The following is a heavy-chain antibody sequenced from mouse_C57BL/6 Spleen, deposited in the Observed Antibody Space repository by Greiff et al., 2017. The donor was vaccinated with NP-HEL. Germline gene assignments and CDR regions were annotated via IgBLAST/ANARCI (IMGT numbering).Heavy chain of an antibody. V-gene: IGHV5-9-1*02. CDR1: GFTFSSYA. D-gene: IGHD1-1*01. CDR2: ISSGGDYI. J-gene: IGHJ2*01. CDR3: TRDFGYYGSNFDY. Sequence: EVKLVESGAGLVKPGGSLKLSCAASGFTFSSYAMSWVRQTPEKRLEWVAYISSGGDYINYADTVKGRFTISRDNARNTLYLQMSSLKSEDTAMYYCTRDFGYYGSNFDYWGQGTTLTVSS.